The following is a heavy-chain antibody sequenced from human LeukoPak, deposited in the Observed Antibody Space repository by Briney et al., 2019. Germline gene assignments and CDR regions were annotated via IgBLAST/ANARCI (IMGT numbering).Heavy chain of an antibody. CDR3: AKDPGSYYYYYYMDV. CDR1: GFTFSSYA. Sequence: PGGSLRLSCAASGFTFSSYAMSWVRQAPGKGLEWVSGISGSGGSTHYADSVKGRFTISRDNSKNTLYLQMNSLRAEDTAVYYCAKDPGSYYYYYYMDVWGKGTTVTVSS. J-gene: IGHJ6*03. V-gene: IGHV3-23*01. CDR2: ISGSGGST.